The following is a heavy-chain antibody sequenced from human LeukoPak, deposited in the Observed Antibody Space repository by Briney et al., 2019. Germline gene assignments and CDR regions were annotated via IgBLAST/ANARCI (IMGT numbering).Heavy chain of an antibody. CDR2: IYYSGST. Sequence: SETLSLTCTVSGGSISSYYWSWIRQPPGKGLEWIGYIYYSGSTNYNPSLKSRVTISVDTSKNQFSLKLSSVTAADTAVYYCASSARCSGGSCYSDWFDPWGQGTLVTVSS. CDR1: GGSISSYY. CDR3: ASSARCSGGSCYSDWFDP. J-gene: IGHJ5*02. V-gene: IGHV4-59*12. D-gene: IGHD2-15*01.